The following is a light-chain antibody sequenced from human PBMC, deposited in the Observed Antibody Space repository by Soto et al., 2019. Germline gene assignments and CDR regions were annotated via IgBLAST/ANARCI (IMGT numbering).Light chain of an antibody. J-gene: IGLJ2*01. Sequence: SSELTQPPSVSVAPGKTARLSCGGNNIRVKNVHWYQQRPGQAPVVVISYDSDRPSGIPERFSGSNSGNTANLTISRVEAGDEADYYCQVWDSTGDRVVFGGGTKLPVL. V-gene: IGLV3-21*04. CDR3: QVWDSTGDRVV. CDR1: NIRVKN. CDR2: YDS.